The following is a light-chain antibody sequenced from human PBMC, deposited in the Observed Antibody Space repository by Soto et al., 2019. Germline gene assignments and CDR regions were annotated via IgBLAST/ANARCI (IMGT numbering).Light chain of an antibody. CDR2: GAS. Sequence: VVMTQSPATLSVYPGERATLSCRASQSVSSNLAWYQQKPGQAPRLLIYGASTRATGIPARFSGSGSGTEFTLTISSLQSEDFAVYYCQQYNNWLITFGQGRR. CDR3: QQYNNWLIT. V-gene: IGKV3-15*01. CDR1: QSVSSN. J-gene: IGKJ5*01.